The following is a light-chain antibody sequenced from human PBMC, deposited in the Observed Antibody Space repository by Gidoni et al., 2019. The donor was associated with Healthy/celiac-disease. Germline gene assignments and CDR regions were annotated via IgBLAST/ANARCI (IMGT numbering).Light chain of an antibody. J-gene: IGLJ1*01. CDR3: QSYDSSLSGWV. CDR1: SSNIGAGYD. Sequence: QSVLTQPPSLSGAPAQRVTIPCTGSSSNIGAGYDVHWYQQLPGTAPKLLIYGNSNRPSGVPDRFSGSKSGTSASLAITGLQAEDEADYYCQSYDSSLSGWVFGTGTKVTVL. V-gene: IGLV1-40*01. CDR2: GNS.